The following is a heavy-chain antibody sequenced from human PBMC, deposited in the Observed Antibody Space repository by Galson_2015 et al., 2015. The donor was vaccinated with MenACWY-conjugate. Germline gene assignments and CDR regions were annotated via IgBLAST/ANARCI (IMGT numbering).Heavy chain of an antibody. V-gene: IGHV3-23*01. CDR3: AKDRHPDGVWNFDY. J-gene: IGHJ4*02. CDR2: IYGSGRRDP. Sequence: VRQSPGKGLEWVAGIYGSGRRDPFYADSVKGRFTISRDESNNLVYLQMTSLRVEDTAVYYCAKDRHPDGVWNFDYWGQGILVTVSS. D-gene: IGHD4-17*01.